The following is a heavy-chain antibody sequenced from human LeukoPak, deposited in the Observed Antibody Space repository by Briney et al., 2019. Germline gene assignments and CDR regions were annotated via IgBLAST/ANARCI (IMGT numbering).Heavy chain of an antibody. CDR1: GYTFTDYW. V-gene: IGHV1-2*02. J-gene: IGHJ3*01. Sequence: ASVKVSCKASGYTFTDYWMHWVRQAPGQGLEWMGWMNPNNTDTNYAQKFRGGVTMTRDTSITTPYTELSRLTSDDTAVYYCAKGGPDHGFDYWGQGTVVTVSS. D-gene: IGHD3-16*01. CDR3: AKGGPDHGFDY. CDR2: MNPNNTDT.